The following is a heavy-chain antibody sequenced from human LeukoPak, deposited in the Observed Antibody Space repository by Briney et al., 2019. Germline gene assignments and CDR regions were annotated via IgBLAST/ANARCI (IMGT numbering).Heavy chain of an antibody. CDR3: AKVGSTVPSYYYYYMDV. CDR2: ISGSGGST. V-gene: IGHV3-23*01. Sequence: GGSLRLSCAASGFTFSSYAMSWVRQAPGKGLEWVSAISGSGGSTYYADSVKGRFTISRDTSQTTLYLQMNSPTAEDTAVIYCAKVGSTVPSYYYYYMDVWGKGTPVPVPS. CDR1: GFTFSSYA. J-gene: IGHJ6*03. D-gene: IGHD4-11*01.